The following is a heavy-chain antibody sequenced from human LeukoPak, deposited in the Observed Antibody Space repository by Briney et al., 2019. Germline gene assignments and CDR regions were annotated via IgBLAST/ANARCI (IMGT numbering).Heavy chain of an antibody. J-gene: IGHJ6*02. Sequence: KASETLSLTCAVYGGSFSGYYWSWIHQPPGKGLEWIGEINHSGSTNYNPSLKSRVTISVDTSKNQFSLKLSSVTAADTAVYYCARGLRIVVGYYYYGMDVWGQGTLVTVSS. CDR2: INHSGST. CDR3: ARGLRIVVGYYYYGMDV. D-gene: IGHD2-2*01. CDR1: GGSFSGYY. V-gene: IGHV4-34*01.